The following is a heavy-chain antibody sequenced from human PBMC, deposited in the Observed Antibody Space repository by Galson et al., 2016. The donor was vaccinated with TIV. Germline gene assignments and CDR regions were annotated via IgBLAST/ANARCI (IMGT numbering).Heavy chain of an antibody. CDR1: GFTFNNYA. CDR3: AKRINYGGDAFEN. J-gene: IGHJ3*02. CDR2: ISGSGGVT. V-gene: IGHV3-23*01. D-gene: IGHD4-23*01. Sequence: SLRLSCAASGFTFNNYAMSWVRQAPGKGLEWVSGISGSGGVTYFADSVKGRFTISRDNSKNTLYLQLSSLRAEDTAVYYGAKRINYGGDAFENWGQGTMVTVSS.